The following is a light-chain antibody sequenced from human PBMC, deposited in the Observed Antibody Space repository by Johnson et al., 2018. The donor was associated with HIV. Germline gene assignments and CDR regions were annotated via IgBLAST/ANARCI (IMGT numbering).Light chain of an antibody. CDR3: GTWDSSLSAHYI. CDR2: DNN. Sequence: SVLTQPPSVSAAPGQKVTVSCSGSSSNIGSNDVSWYQQLPGTAPKLLIYDNNKRPSGIRDRFSGSKSGTSATLGITGLQTGYEADYYCGTWDSSLSAHYIFGTGTKVTVL. CDR1: SSNIGSND. V-gene: IGLV1-51*01. J-gene: IGLJ1*01.